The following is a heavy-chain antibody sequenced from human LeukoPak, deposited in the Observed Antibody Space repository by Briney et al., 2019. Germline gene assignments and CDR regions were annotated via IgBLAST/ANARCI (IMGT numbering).Heavy chain of an antibody. V-gene: IGHV1-2*02. Sequence: ASVKVSCKASGYTFTGYYIHWVRQAPGQGLEWMGCLNPNSGGTNNAQKFQGRVTMTRDTSISTAYMELSRLRSDDTAVYYCARRITLIRGVSEGPGFDPWGQGTLVTVSS. D-gene: IGHD3-10*01. CDR1: GYTFTGYY. J-gene: IGHJ5*02. CDR3: ARRITLIRGVSEGPGFDP. CDR2: LNPNSGGT.